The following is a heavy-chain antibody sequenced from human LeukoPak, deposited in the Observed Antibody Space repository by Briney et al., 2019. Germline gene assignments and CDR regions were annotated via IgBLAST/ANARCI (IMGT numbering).Heavy chain of an antibody. CDR3: ARDRAFVGSTSASDYFDY. D-gene: IGHD2-2*01. CDR1: GGSISSYY. Sequence: SETLSLTCTVSGGSISSYYWSWIRQPPGKGLKWIGYIYYSGSTNYNPSLKSRVTISVDTSKNQFPLKLSSVTAADTAVYYCARDRAFVGSTSASDYFDYWGQGTLVTVSS. J-gene: IGHJ4*02. CDR2: IYYSGST. V-gene: IGHV4-59*01.